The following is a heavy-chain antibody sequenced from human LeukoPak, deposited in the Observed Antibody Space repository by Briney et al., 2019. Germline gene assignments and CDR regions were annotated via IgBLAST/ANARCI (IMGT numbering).Heavy chain of an antibody. J-gene: IGHJ5*02. D-gene: IGHD6-13*01. CDR1: GGSISSHY. V-gene: IGHV4-59*11. CDR2: IYYSGST. CDR3: ARAEARQQLRFDP. Sequence: PSETLSLTCTVSGGSISSHYWSWIRQPPGKGLEWIGYIYYSGSTNYNPSLKSRVTISVDTSKNQFSLKLSSVTAADTAVYYCARAEARQQLRFDPWGQGTLVIVSS.